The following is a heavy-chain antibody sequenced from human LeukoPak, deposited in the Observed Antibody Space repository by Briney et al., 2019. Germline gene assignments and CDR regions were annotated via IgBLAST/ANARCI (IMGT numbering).Heavy chain of an antibody. D-gene: IGHD3-22*01. CDR3: ARGNDYYDTSGYYY. Sequence: GESLRLSCAASGFTFTTYWMSWVRQAPGKGLEWVSFISSSSSYIYYVDSVKGRFIISRDNAKNSLYLQMNSLRAEDTAVYYCARGNDYYDTSGYYYWGQGTLVTVSS. CDR2: ISSSSSYI. V-gene: IGHV3-21*01. CDR1: GFTFTTYW. J-gene: IGHJ4*02.